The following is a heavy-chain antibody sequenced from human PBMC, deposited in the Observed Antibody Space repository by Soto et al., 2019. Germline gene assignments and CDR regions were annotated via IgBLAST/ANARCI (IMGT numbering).Heavy chain of an antibody. CDR2: IYYSGST. V-gene: IGHV4-61*01. Sequence: SETLSLTCTVSGGSVSSGSYYWSWIRQPPGKGLEWIGYIYYSGSTNYNPSLKSRVTISVDTSKNQFSLKLSSVTAADTAVYYCARSPDYYDSSGYDAGXYFQHWGQGTLVTVSS. J-gene: IGHJ1*01. CDR3: ARSPDYYDSSGYDAGXYFQH. D-gene: IGHD3-22*01. CDR1: GGSVSSGSYY.